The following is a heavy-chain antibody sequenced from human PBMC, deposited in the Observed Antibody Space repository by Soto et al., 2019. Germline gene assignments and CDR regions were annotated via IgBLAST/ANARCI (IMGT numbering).Heavy chain of an antibody. V-gene: IGHV3-23*01. CDR2: IRGNGAGI. D-gene: IGHD2-15*01. Sequence: VGSLRLSCVASGFTFRIYAMTWVRQAPGKGLEWVARIRGNGAGISYADSVKGRFTISRDNSKNTVYLQMNRLRADDTAVYFCAKRGDILDVSSSFVGYGMDVWGQGTTVTVSS. CDR3: AKRGDILDVSSSFVGYGMDV. J-gene: IGHJ6*02. CDR1: GFTFRIYA.